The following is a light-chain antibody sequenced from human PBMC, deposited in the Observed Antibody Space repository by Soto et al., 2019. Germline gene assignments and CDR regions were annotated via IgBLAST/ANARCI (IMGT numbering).Light chain of an antibody. CDR1: QSVSSTN. V-gene: IGKV3-20*01. J-gene: IGKJ1*01. Sequence: EIVLTQSPGTLSLSPGERATLSCRASQSVSSTNLVWYQQKRGQAPRLLIYDASTRGTGIPDRFRGSGSGKDFTLTLSRLEPLFFAVYVCQDHGNSVCRLGKEAKVDIK. CDR2: DAS. CDR3: QDHGNSVCR.